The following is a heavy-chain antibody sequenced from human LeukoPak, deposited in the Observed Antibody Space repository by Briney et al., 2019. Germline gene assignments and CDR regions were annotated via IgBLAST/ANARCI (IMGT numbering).Heavy chain of an antibody. V-gene: IGHV3-64*01. CDR1: GVTFSSYA. CDR3: ARDHYYYGMDV. CDR2: ISSNGGST. Sequence: GGSLRLSCAASGVTFSSYAMHWVRQAPGKGLEYVSAISSNGGSTYYANSVKGRFTVSRDNSKNTLYLQMGSLRAEDMAVYYCARDHYYYGMDVWGQGTTVTVSS. J-gene: IGHJ6*02.